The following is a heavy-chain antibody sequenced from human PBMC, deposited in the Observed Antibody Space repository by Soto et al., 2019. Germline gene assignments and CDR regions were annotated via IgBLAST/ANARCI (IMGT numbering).Heavy chain of an antibody. CDR2: TSYSGSS. CDR1: GGSIRGLPYF. CDR3: ARDKITGLFDY. D-gene: IGHD2-8*02. J-gene: IGHJ4*02. V-gene: IGHV4-31*03. Sequence: SETLSLTCTVSGGSIRGLPYFWSWIRQHPGTGLEWIGYTSYSGSSFYNPSLKSRLIFSLDASNNQFSLRLSSVTAADTAVYYCARDKITGLFDYWGQGTLVTVSS.